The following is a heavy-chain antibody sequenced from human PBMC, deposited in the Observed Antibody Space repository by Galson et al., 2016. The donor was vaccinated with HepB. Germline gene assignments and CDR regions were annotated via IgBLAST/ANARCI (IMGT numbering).Heavy chain of an antibody. J-gene: IGHJ6*04. V-gene: IGHV4-31*03. CDR2: ISYSGST. D-gene: IGHD2-15*01. CDR3: ARVGVRSNNYFAYVMDV. CDR1: GGSISSGPYY. Sequence: TLSLTCTFSGGSISSGPYYWTWIRQHPGEGLEWIGYISYSGSTYYKSSLKSRATISVDTSKNQFSIKLDSVTAADTAVYFCARVGVRSNNYFAYVMDVWGNGTTVSVSS.